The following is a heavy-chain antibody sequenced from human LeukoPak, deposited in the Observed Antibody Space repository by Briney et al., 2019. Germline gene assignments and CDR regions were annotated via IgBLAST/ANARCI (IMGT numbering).Heavy chain of an antibody. Sequence: PGGSLRLSCAASGFTVSSNYMSWVRQAPGKGLEWVSYISSSSSTIYYADSVKGRFTISRDNAKNSLYLQMNSLRAEDTAVYYCARDHVGSGSSQDAFDIWGQGTMVTVSS. V-gene: IGHV3-48*01. CDR3: ARDHVGSGSSQDAFDI. J-gene: IGHJ3*02. CDR1: GFTVSSNY. D-gene: IGHD1-26*01. CDR2: ISSSSSTI.